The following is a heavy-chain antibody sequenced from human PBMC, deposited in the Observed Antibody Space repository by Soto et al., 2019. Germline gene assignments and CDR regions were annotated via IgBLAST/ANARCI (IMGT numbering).Heavy chain of an antibody. CDR1: GGYISDNW. CDR2: ISHTGTT. V-gene: IGHV4-4*02. D-gene: IGHD2-21*01. Sequence: QVQLQESGPGLVKPSGTLSLTCAVSGGYISDNWWSWVRQPPGKGLEWIGEISHTGTTHYNPSLWSRVTISIDKSKYQFSLNLSSVTAADTAFDYFARHIAVPRTRGFDFWGQGTLVTVFS. J-gene: IGHJ4*02. CDR3: ARHIAVPRTRGFDF.